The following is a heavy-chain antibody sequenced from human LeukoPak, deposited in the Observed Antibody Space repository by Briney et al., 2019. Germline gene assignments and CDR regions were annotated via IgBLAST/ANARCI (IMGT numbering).Heavy chain of an antibody. V-gene: IGHV4-59*01. D-gene: IGHD3-22*01. Sequence: SETLSLTCTVSGGSIRSYYWSWIRQPPGKGLEWIGSRLFTGSASYNSSLRSRATISMGTSKNQFSLKLTSVTAADTAVYYCARGWEFYDSNGYVFDIWGQGKMVSVAS. J-gene: IGHJ3*02. CDR2: RLFTGSA. CDR1: GGSIRSYY. CDR3: ARGWEFYDSNGYVFDI.